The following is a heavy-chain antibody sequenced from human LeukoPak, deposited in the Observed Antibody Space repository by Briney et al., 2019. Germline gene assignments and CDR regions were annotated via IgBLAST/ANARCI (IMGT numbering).Heavy chain of an antibody. V-gene: IGHV4-59*12. J-gene: IGHJ6*02. Sequence: PSETLSLTCTVSGGSISSYYWSWIRQPPGKGLEWIGYIYYSGSTNYNPSLKSRVTISVDTSKNQFSLKLSSVTAADTAVYYCARGHYDFWSGHQPTYYYYYYGMDVWGQGTTVTVSS. CDR1: GGSISSYY. CDR2: IYYSGST. D-gene: IGHD3-3*01. CDR3: ARGHYDFWSGHQPTYYYYYYGMDV.